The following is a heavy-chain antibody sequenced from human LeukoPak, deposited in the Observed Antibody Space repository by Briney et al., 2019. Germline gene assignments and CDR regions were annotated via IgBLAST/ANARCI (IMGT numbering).Heavy chain of an antibody. CDR3: TRPLTTAAGVVLYDY. CDR2: IRSKANSYAT. Sequence: GGSLRLSCAASGFTFSGSAMHWVRQASGKGLEWVGRIRSKANSYATAYAASVKGRFTISRDDSKNTAYLHMNSLKTEDTAVYYCTRPLTTAAGVVLYDYWGQGTLVTVSS. D-gene: IGHD6-25*01. J-gene: IGHJ4*02. V-gene: IGHV3-73*01. CDR1: GFTFSGSA.